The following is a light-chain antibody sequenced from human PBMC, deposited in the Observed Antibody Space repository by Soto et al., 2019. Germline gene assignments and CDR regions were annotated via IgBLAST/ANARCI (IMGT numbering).Light chain of an antibody. J-gene: IGKJ4*01. Sequence: DIQMTQSPSTVSASVGDRVIITGRASQGISSWLSWYQKKPGEAPNLLIYAASRLQRGVPSRFSGSGSGTDFTLTISSLQPEDFATYYCQQADTFPLTFGVGTKVEIK. CDR3: QQADTFPLT. V-gene: IGKV1D-12*01. CDR1: QGISSW. CDR2: AAS.